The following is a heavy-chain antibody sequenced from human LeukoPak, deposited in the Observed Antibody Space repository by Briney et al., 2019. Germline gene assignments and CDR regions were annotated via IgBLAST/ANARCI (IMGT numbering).Heavy chain of an antibody. CDR2: IYRSGST. CDR1: GGSISSSNW. CDR3: AKGLGLLSSGWPFDY. J-gene: IGHJ4*02. D-gene: IGHD6-19*01. V-gene: IGHV4-4*02. Sequence: SGTLSLTCAVSGGSISSSNWWSWVRQPPGKGLEWIGEIYRSGSTNYNPSLQSRVTISVDKSKNQFSLKLSSVTAADTAVYYCAKGLGLLSSGWPFDYWGQGTLVTVSS.